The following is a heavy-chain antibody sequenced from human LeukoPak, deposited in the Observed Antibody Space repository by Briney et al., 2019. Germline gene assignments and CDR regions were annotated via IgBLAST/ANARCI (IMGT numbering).Heavy chain of an antibody. CDR2: IYYSGST. D-gene: IGHD3-10*01. J-gene: IGHJ5*02. CDR1: GGSISSSSYY. V-gene: IGHV4-39*07. Sequence: PSETLSLTCTVSGGSISSSSYYWGWIRQPPGKGLEWIGSIYYSGSTYYNPSLKSRVTISVDTSKNQFSLKLSSVAAADTAVYYCARIFYYGSGTWGQGTLVTVSS. CDR3: ARIFYYGSGT.